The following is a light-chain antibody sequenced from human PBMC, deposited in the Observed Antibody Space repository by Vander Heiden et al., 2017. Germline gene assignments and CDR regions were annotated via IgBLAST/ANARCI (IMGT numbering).Light chain of an antibody. V-gene: IGKV3-15*01. CDR1: QSVGSN. Sequence: EIVMTQPPAPLSVSPGERATLPCRASQSVGSNLTWYQQKPGKAPKLLIYGASTMPTGVPARFSGSGSGTDFTLTISSLQPEDFAAYYCQQSNSRPQTFGQGTKVEIK. J-gene: IGKJ1*01. CDR3: QQSNSRPQT. CDR2: GAS.